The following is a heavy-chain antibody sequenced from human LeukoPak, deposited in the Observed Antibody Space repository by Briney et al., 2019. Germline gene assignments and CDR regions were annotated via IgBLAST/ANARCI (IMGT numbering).Heavy chain of an antibody. V-gene: IGHV1-18*01. CDR2: ISAYNGNT. Sequence: GASVTVSCKASGYTFTSYGISWVRRAPGQGLEWMGLISAYNGNTNYAQKLQGRVTMTTDTSTSTAYMELRSLRSDDTAVYYCARSMEGLLWFGELLSGRYYYYGMDVWGQGTTVTVSS. CDR1: GYTFTSYG. CDR3: ARSMEGLLWFGELLSGRYYYYGMDV. D-gene: IGHD3-10*01. J-gene: IGHJ6*02.